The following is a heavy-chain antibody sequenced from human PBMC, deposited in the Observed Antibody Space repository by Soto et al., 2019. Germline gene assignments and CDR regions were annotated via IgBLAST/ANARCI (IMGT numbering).Heavy chain of an antibody. Sequence: ASVKVSCKASGYTFTSYGISWVRQAPGQGLEWMGWISAYNGNTNYAQKLQGRVTMTTDTSTSTAYMELRSLRSDDTAVYYCAGGYSSSWYGVDYYYYGMDVWGQGTTVTVSS. D-gene: IGHD6-13*01. J-gene: IGHJ6*02. CDR1: GYTFTSYG. V-gene: IGHV1-18*01. CDR3: AGGYSSSWYGVDYYYYGMDV. CDR2: ISAYNGNT.